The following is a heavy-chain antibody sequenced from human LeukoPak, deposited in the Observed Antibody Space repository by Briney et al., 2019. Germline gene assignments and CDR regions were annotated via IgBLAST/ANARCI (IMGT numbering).Heavy chain of an antibody. CDR1: GYSFTSYW. CDR2: IYPGDSDT. Sequence: GESLQISCQGSGYSFTSYWIGWVRPMPGKGLEWMGIIYPGDSDTRYSPSFQGQVTISADKSISTAYLQWSSLKASDTAMYYCARREPYGDYDYWGQGTLVTVSS. V-gene: IGHV5-51*01. D-gene: IGHD4-17*01. J-gene: IGHJ4*02. CDR3: ARREPYGDYDY.